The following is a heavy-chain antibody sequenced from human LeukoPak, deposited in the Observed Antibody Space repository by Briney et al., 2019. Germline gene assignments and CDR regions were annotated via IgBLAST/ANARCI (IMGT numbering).Heavy chain of an antibody. J-gene: IGHJ4*02. CDR1: GFTFSSYA. CDR2: ISGSDGST. V-gene: IGHV3-23*01. Sequence: GGSLRLSCAASGFTFSSYAMSWVRQAPGKGLEWVSAISGSDGSTYYADSVKGRFTISRDNSKNTLYLQMNSLRAEDTAVYYCAKQPLFDFWSGYYPLYYFDYWGQGTLVTVSS. D-gene: IGHD3-3*01. CDR3: AKQPLFDFWSGYYPLYYFDY.